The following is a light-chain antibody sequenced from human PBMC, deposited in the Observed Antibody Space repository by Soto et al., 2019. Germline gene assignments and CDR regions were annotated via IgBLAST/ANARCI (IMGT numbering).Light chain of an antibody. CDR2: GAS. CDR3: QQSHIAPYT. CDR1: QSIARF. J-gene: IGKJ2*01. Sequence: DLQMTQSPSSLSAAVGDRVTITCRASQSIARFLNWYQQKPGEVPKLLIFGASYLRSGVPSRFSGSGFGTHFALTITSLQPEDFATYFCQQSHIAPYTFGQGTNL. V-gene: IGKV1-39*01.